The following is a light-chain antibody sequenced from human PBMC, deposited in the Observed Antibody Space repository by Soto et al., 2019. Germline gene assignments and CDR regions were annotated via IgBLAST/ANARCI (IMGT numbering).Light chain of an antibody. CDR1: QSVSSNY. CDR3: QQYGSSIT. CDR2: GAS. V-gene: IGKV3-20*01. Sequence: GLTQSPGTLSLSPGERATLSCRASQSVSSNYLAWYQQKPGQAPRLLIYGASSRATGIPDRFSGSGSGTDFTLTISRLEPEDFAVYYCQQYGSSITFGQGTRPAVK. J-gene: IGKJ5*01.